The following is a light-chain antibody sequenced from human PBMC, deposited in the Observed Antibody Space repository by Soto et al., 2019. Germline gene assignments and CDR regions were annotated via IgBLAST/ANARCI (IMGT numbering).Light chain of an antibody. CDR2: AAS. V-gene: IGKV1-27*01. Sequence: DIQMTQSPSSLSASVRDRVTITCRASQGISNYLAWYQQKPGKVPKLLIYAASTFQSVVPSRFSGSGSGTDFTLTISSLLPEDVATYYDQTYDNAPWTFGKGTKVEIK. J-gene: IGKJ1*01. CDR3: QTYDNAPWT. CDR1: QGISNY.